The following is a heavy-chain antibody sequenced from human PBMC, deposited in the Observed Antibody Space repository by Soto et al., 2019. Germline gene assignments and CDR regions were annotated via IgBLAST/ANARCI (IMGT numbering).Heavy chain of an antibody. Sequence: GGSLRLSCAVSGFTFSSYGMHWVRQAPGKGLEWVALISHDGSNKYYADSVKGRFTISRDNSLNTLYLQMNSPRTEDTAVYYCARDPSPRAWSYPGYWGQGTLVTVSS. D-gene: IGHD2-8*01. J-gene: IGHJ4*02. CDR2: ISHDGSNK. V-gene: IGHV3-30*03. CDR3: ARDPSPRAWSYPGY. CDR1: GFTFSSYG.